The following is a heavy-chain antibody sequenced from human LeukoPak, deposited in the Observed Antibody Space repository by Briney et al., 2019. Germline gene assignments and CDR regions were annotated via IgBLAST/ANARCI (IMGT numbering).Heavy chain of an antibody. Sequence: NASETLSLTCTVSGGSISSSSYYWGWIRQPPGKGLEWIGSIYYSGSTYYNPSLKSRVTISVDTSKNQFSLKLNSVTAADTAVYYCARHGDYYGSGSRYWGQGTLVTVSS. D-gene: IGHD3-10*01. CDR2: IYYSGST. J-gene: IGHJ4*02. CDR3: ARHGDYYGSGSRY. V-gene: IGHV4-39*07. CDR1: GGSISSSSYY.